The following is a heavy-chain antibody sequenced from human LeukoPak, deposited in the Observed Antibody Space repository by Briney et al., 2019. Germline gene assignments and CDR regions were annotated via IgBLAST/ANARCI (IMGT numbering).Heavy chain of an antibody. CDR1: GYTFTGYW. D-gene: IGHD3-22*01. Sequence: ASVTVSCKASGYTFTGYWMHWVRQAPGQGLEWMGWINPNSGGTNYAQKFQGRVTMTRDTSISTAYMELSSLRSDDTAVYYCARDYHDGSGYYYPDYWGQGTLVTVSS. CDR2: INPNSGGT. J-gene: IGHJ4*02. V-gene: IGHV1-2*02. CDR3: ARDYHDGSGYYYPDY.